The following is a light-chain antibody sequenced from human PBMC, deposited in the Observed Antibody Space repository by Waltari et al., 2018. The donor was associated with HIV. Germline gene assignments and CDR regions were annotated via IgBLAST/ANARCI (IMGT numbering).Light chain of an antibody. CDR1: RTDVGHYNY. CDR3: SSYSGINDVGV. V-gene: IGLV2-8*01. J-gene: IGLJ3*02. Sequence: QSALTQPPSASGSLGQSVTISCSGTRTDVGHYNYVSWYQQHPGKAPKLIIYEVNKRPSGVPDRFSGAKSGKTASLTVSGLQAEDEGEYYCSSYSGINDVGVFGGGTKLTVL. CDR2: EVN.